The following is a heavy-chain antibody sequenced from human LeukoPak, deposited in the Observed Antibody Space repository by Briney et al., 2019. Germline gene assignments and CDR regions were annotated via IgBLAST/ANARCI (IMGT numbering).Heavy chain of an antibody. Sequence: SETPSLTPAVYGGSFSGYYCSRGRQPPGQGLEAIGEINHSGSTNYTRSLKSRVTISVDTSKTQFSLKLSSVTAADTAVYYCARGPDEAVAGTRLDYWGQGTLVTVSS. CDR3: ARGPDEAVAGTRLDY. CDR1: GGSFSGYY. V-gene: IGHV4-34*01. J-gene: IGHJ4*02. CDR2: INHSGST. D-gene: IGHD6-19*01.